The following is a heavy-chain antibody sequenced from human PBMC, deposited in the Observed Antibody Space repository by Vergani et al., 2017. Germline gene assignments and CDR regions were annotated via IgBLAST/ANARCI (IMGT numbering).Heavy chain of an antibody. CDR1: GYTFTSYY. CDR2: INPSGGST. J-gene: IGHJ6*02. CDR3: ERDQSRTYYYGSGSYYYYGMDV. D-gene: IGHD3-10*01. V-gene: IGHV1-46*01. Sequence: QVQLVQSGAEVKKPGASVKVSCKASGYTFTSYYMHWVRQAPGQGLAWMGRINPSGGSTSYAQKCQGRVTMTRDTSTSTVYMELSSLRSEDTAVYYCERDQSRTYYYGSGSYYYYGMDVWGQGTTVTVSS.